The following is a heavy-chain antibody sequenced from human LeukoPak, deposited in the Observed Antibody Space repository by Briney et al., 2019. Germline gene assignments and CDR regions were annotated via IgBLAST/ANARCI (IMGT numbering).Heavy chain of an antibody. V-gene: IGHV4-59*01. D-gene: IGHD3-10*01. CDR1: GGSISYYY. Sequence: SETLSLTCTVSGGSISYYYWGWIRQPPGKGLEWIGYIHYTGSTNYNPSLKSRVTISVDTSKNQFSLKLSSVTAADTAVYYCARVEEGYGSGRRENYYYYYMDVWGKGTTVTISS. CDR3: ARVEEGYGSGRRENYYYYYMDV. J-gene: IGHJ6*03. CDR2: IHYTGST.